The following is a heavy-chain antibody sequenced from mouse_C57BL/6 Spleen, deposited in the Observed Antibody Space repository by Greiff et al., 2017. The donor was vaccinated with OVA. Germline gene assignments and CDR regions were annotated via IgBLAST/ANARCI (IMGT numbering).Heavy chain of an antibody. V-gene: IGHV1-61*01. CDR2: IYPSDSET. J-gene: IGHJ1*03. CDR3: ARSEWLLRYWYFDV. Sequence: VQLQQPGAELVRPGSSVKLSCKASGYTFTSYWMDWVKQRPGQGLEWIGNIYPSDSETHYNQKFKDKATLTVDKSSSTAYMQLSSLTSEDSAVYYCARSEWLLRYWYFDVWGTGTTVTVSS. D-gene: IGHD2-3*01. CDR1: GYTFTSYW.